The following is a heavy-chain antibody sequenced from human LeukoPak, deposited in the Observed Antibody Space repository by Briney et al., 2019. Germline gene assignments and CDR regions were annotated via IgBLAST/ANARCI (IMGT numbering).Heavy chain of an antibody. V-gene: IGHV3-23*01. CDR2: IGGLGSST. Sequence: GGSLRLSCAASGFTFSSRAMAWVRQAPGKGLEWVSAIGGLGSSTYYGNSVKGRFTISRGNSKNTVYLQMDSLRVEDTAVYYCARDPGVVAFHYFDFWGQGTLITVSS. CDR3: ARDPGVVAFHYFDF. D-gene: IGHD3-3*01. J-gene: IGHJ4*02. CDR1: GFTFSSRA.